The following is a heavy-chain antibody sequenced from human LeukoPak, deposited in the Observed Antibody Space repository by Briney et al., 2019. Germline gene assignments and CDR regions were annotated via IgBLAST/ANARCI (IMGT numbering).Heavy chain of an antibody. CDR3: AAAGRNRGYENPPFDY. V-gene: IGHV1-58*01. J-gene: IGHJ4*02. CDR1: GFIFSSSA. CDR2: IVVGSGNT. Sequence: SVKVSCKASGFIFSSSAVQWVRQARGQRLEWIGWIVVGSGNTNYAQKLQERVTITRDMSTSTAYMELSSLRSEDTAVYYCAAAGRNRGYENPPFDYWGQGTLVTVSS. D-gene: IGHD5-12*01.